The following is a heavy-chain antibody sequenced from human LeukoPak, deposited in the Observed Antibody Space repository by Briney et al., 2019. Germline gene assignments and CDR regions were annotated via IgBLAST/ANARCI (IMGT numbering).Heavy chain of an antibody. Sequence: PSETLSLTCAVSGGSISSGGYSWSWIRQPPGKGLEWIGSIYHSGSTYYNPSLKSRVTISVDRSKNQFSLKLSSVTAADTAVYYCARAYYGSGSLVGDAFDIWGRGTMVTVSS. CDR3: ARAYYGSGSLVGDAFDI. V-gene: IGHV4-30-2*01. CDR1: GGSISSGGYS. CDR2: IYHSGST. D-gene: IGHD3-10*01. J-gene: IGHJ3*02.